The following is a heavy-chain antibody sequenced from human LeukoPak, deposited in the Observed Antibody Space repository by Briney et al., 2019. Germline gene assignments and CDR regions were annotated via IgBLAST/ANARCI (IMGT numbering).Heavy chain of an antibody. CDR3: TRGLVVLSATSWAFDI. V-gene: IGHV1-8*01. Sequence: ASVKVSCKASVYTFTSYDINWVRQATGQGLEWVGWMNPNSGNTGYAQKFQARVSMTRNTSISTAYMELSSLRSEDTAVYYCTRGLVVLSATSWAFDIWGHGTMVTVSS. CDR2: MNPNSGNT. D-gene: IGHD2-15*01. CDR1: VYTFTSYD. J-gene: IGHJ3*02.